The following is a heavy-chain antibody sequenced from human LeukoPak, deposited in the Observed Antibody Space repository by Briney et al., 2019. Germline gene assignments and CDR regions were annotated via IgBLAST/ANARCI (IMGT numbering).Heavy chain of an antibody. J-gene: IGHJ5*02. CDR1: GFTFNNYG. D-gene: IGHD3-22*01. V-gene: IGHV3-23*01. Sequence: GGSLRLSCAASGFTFNNYGLIWVRQAPGKGLEWVAAISNDGGGTMYAAFVEGRFTISRDNSKNTLFLQMNSLRAEDTALYYCAKGSSGYFADLWGQGSLVTVSS. CDR3: AKGSSGYFADL. CDR2: ISNDGGGT.